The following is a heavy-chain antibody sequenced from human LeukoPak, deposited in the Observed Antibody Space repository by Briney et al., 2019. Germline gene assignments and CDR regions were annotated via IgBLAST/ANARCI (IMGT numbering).Heavy chain of an antibody. CDR3: ARANRRGSGSYYYPSF. D-gene: IGHD3-10*01. V-gene: IGHV1-2*02. Sequence: GASVKVSCKASGYTFTGYYMHWVRQAPGQGLEWMGWINPNSGGTNYAQKFQGRVTMTRDTSISTAYMELSRLRSDDTAVYYCARANRRGSGSYYYPSFWGQGTLVTVSS. CDR2: INPNSGGT. CDR1: GYTFTGYY. J-gene: IGHJ4*02.